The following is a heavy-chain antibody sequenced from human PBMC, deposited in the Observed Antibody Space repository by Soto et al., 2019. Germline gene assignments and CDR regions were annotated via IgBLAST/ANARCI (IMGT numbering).Heavy chain of an antibody. CDR1: VFTFSDYY. V-gene: IGHV3-11*01. D-gene: IGHD2-8*01. Sequence: PWWSLRLSCSASVFTFSDYYMSWLRQAPGKGLEWISYISSSGSTIYYADSVKGRFTISRDNAKNSLYLQMNSLRAEDTAVYYCARSTCTNGVCYVVYWGQGTLVTVSS. CDR2: ISSSGSTI. CDR3: ARSTCTNGVCYVVY. J-gene: IGHJ4*02.